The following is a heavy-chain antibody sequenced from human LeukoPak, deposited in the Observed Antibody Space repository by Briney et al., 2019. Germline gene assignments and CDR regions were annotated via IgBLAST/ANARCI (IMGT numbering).Heavy chain of an antibody. CDR1: GFTFSSYA. CDR2: ISYDGSNK. CDR3: ARYGEQQPVDY. V-gene: IGHV3-30-3*01. D-gene: IGHD6-13*01. J-gene: IGHJ4*02. Sequence: GGSLRLSCAASGFTFSSYAMHWVSQAPGKGLGWVAVISYDGSNKYYADSVKGRFTISRDNSKNTLYLQMNSLRAEDTAVYYCARYGEQQPVDYWGQGTLVTVSS.